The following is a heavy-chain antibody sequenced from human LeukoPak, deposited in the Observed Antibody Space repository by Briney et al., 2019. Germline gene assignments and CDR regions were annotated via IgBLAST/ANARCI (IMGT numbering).Heavy chain of an antibody. CDR3: AIGANPGALDI. Sequence: SETLSLTCTVSGYSISSGYYWGWIRQPPGKGLEWIGSIYHSGSTFDNPSLKSRVTISVDTSKNQFSLKLSSVTAADTAVYYCAIGANPGALDIWGQGTMVTVSS. J-gene: IGHJ3*02. CDR2: IYHSGST. D-gene: IGHD4/OR15-4a*01. CDR1: GYSISSGYY. V-gene: IGHV4-38-2*02.